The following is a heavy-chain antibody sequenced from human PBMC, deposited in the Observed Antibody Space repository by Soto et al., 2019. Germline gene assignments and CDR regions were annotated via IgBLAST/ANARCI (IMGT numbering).Heavy chain of an antibody. Sequence: QVQLVESGGGVVQPGRSLRLSCAASGFTFSSNAMHWVRQAPGKGLEWVAVISYDGSNKYYADSVKGRFTISRDNSKNTLYLQMNSLRAEDTAVYYCAKDRSSSWTLDYWGQGTLVTVSS. V-gene: IGHV3-30*18. CDR1: GFTFSSNA. D-gene: IGHD6-13*01. J-gene: IGHJ4*02. CDR2: ISYDGSNK. CDR3: AKDRSSSWTLDY.